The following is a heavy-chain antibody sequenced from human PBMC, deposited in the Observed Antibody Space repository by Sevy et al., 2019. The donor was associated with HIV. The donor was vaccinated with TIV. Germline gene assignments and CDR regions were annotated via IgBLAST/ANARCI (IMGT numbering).Heavy chain of an antibody. D-gene: IGHD3-9*01. Sequence: SETLSLTCGVSGDSINSNDYYWGWIRQPPGQGLEWIGTIYYSGSTYYNPSLKSRVTISVDTSKNQFSLKLTSVTAAETALYYCARHLPLAYYEILTPDSRPFDNWGQGTLVTVSS. CDR2: IYYSGST. CDR3: ARHLPLAYYEILTPDSRPFDN. J-gene: IGHJ4*02. CDR1: GDSINSNDYY. V-gene: IGHV4-39*01.